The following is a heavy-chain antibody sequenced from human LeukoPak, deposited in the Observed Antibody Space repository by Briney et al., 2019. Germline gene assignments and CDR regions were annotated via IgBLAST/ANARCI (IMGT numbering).Heavy chain of an antibody. Sequence: ASVKVSCKASGYGFSDYYMHWVRQAPGQGLEWMGWINPNSGGTSYAQKFQGRVTMTRDTSISTAYMELSRLRSDDTAVFYCARDSGWYNWGQGTLVTVSS. D-gene: IGHD6-19*01. CDR3: ARDSGWYN. V-gene: IGHV1-2*02. CDR1: GYGFSDYY. CDR2: INPNSGGT. J-gene: IGHJ4*02.